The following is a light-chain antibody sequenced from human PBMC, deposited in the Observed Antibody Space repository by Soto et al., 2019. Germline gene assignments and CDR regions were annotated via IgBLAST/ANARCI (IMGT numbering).Light chain of an antibody. Sequence: EIVMTQSPATPSVSPGERATLSCRASQSVSSNLAWYQQKPGQAPRLLIYGASTRATGIPARFSGSGSGTEFTLTISSLQSEDFAAYYCQQYNNWQTFGQGTK. V-gene: IGKV3-15*01. CDR1: QSVSSN. CDR3: QQYNNWQT. CDR2: GAS. J-gene: IGKJ1*01.